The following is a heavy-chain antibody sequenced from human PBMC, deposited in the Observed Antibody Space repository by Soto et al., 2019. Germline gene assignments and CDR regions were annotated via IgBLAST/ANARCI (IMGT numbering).Heavy chain of an antibody. CDR3: ARGLATLPVFAFDI. Sequence: QITLKGSGPTLVKPTQTLTLTCTLSGISLSTSGVGLGWIRQTPGKALEWLALVYWNDDKHYSPSLKRRLTITKDISKNQAILTMTNMDPVDTATYYCARGLATLPVFAFDIWGQGTVVTVSS. D-gene: IGHD1-1*01. CDR2: VYWNDDK. CDR1: GISLSTSGVG. J-gene: IGHJ3*02. V-gene: IGHV2-5*01.